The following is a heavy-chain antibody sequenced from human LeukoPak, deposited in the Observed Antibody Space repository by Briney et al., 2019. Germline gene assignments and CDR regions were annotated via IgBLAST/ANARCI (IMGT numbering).Heavy chain of an antibody. CDR3: ARDGVGLVAPYFDY. Sequence: VSPDGGTIYYADSVKGRFTISRDNSKNSLYLQMNGLRVEDTAVYYCARDGVGLVAPYFDYWGQGTLVAVSS. CDR2: VSPDGGTI. J-gene: IGHJ4*02. D-gene: IGHD2-21*01. V-gene: IGHV3-11*04.